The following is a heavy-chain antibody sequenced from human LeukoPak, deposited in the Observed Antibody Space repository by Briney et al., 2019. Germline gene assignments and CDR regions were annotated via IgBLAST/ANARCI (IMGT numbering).Heavy chain of an antibody. V-gene: IGHV3-30*04. J-gene: IGHJ3*02. D-gene: IGHD3-3*01. CDR1: GFTFSSYA. CDR2: ISYDGSNK. Sequence: GGSLRLSCAASGFTFSSYAMNWVRQAPGKGLEWVADISYDGSNKYYADSLKGGFTISRDNSKNTLYLQMNSLRAEDTAGYYCARGAIFGVVITRSAFDIWGQGTMGTVSS. CDR3: ARGAIFGVVITRSAFDI.